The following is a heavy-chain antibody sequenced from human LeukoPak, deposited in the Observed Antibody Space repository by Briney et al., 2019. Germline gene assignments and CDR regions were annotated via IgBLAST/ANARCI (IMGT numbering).Heavy chain of an antibody. Sequence: SETLSLSCTVSGGSIRSYYWSWIRQPPGKGLEWVGYIYYSGATNYNPYLKSRVTMSVDTSKNQFSLKLSSVTAADTAVYYCARVYSSGWYDVGEYYFDYWGQGTLVTVSS. D-gene: IGHD6-19*01. CDR2: IYYSGAT. CDR1: GGSIRSYY. J-gene: IGHJ4*02. CDR3: ARVYSSGWYDVGEYYFDY. V-gene: IGHV4-59*01.